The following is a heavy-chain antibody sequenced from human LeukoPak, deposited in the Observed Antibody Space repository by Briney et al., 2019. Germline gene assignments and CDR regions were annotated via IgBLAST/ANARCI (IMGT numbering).Heavy chain of an antibody. V-gene: IGHV3-21*01. Sequence: GVLRLSCAASGFTFSSYSMNWVRQAPGKGLEWVSSISSSSSYIYYADSVKGRFTISRDNAKNSLYLQMNSLRAEDTAVYYCARDFLRPGELWYYYDSSGYGYFDYWGQGTLVTVSS. CDR3: ARDFLRPGELWYYYDSSGYGYFDY. D-gene: IGHD3-22*01. CDR2: ISSSSSYI. CDR1: GFTFSSYS. J-gene: IGHJ4*02.